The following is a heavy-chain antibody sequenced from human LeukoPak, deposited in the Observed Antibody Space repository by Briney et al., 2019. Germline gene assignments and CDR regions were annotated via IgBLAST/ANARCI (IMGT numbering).Heavy chain of an antibody. CDR2: IRYDGSNK. CDR3: AKDQHSSSWYALFDY. CDR1: GFTFSSYG. J-gene: IGHJ4*02. D-gene: IGHD6-13*01. V-gene: IGHV3-30*02. Sequence: GGSLRLSCAASGFTFSSYGMHWVRQAPGKGLEWVAFIRYDGSNKYYADSVKGRFTISRDNSKNTLHLQMNSLGAEDTAVYYCAKDQHSSSWYALFDYWGQGTLVTVSS.